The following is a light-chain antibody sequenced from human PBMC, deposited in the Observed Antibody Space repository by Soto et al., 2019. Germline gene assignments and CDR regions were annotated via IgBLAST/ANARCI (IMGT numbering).Light chain of an antibody. V-gene: IGLV2-14*01. Sequence: QSVLTQPASVSGSPGQSSTISCTGTSSDVVGYNYVSWYQQHPGKAPKLMIYDVSNRPSGVSNRFSGSKSGNTASLTISGLQAEDEADYYCSSYTSSSTLGVFGGGTKVTVL. J-gene: IGLJ2*01. CDR1: SSDVVGYNY. CDR2: DVS. CDR3: SSYTSSSTLGV.